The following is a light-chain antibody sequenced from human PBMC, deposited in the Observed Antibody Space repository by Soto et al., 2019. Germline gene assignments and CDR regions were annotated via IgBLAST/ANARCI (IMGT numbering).Light chain of an antibody. V-gene: IGKV1-39*01. CDR2: AAS. J-gene: IGKJ5*01. CDR1: QSISSY. Sequence: DIQMTQSPSSLSASVGDRVTISCRASQSISSYLNWYQQKPGKAPKLLIYAASSLHSGVPSRFSGSGSGTDFTLTISSLQPEDFATYYCQQSYSTPSITFGQGTRLEIK. CDR3: QQSYSTPSIT.